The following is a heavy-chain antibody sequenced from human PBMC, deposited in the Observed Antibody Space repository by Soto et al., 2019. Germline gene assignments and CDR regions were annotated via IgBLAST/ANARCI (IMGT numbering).Heavy chain of an antibody. V-gene: IGHV3-7*01. D-gene: IGHD2-15*01. CDR2: IKQDGSEK. Sequence: EVQLVESGGGLVQPGGSLRLSCAASGFTSSSYWMSWVRQAPGKGLEWVANIKQDGSEKYYVDSVKGRFTISRDNAKNSLYLQMNSLRAEDTAVYYCARGRYCSGGSCYSNYWGQGTLVTVSS. CDR3: ARGRYCSGGSCYSNY. CDR1: GFTSSSYW. J-gene: IGHJ4*02.